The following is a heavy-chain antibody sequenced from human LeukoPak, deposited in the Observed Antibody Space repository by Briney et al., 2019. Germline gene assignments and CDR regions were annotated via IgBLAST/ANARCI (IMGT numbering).Heavy chain of an antibody. D-gene: IGHD3-3*01. V-gene: IGHV4-30-4*01. CDR3: TRAYWIGFHFDS. Sequence: PSETLSLTCSVSGGSISSGDYFWTWIRQPPGRGLEYIGYIYYSGTTYYNPSLKSRITMSVDMSANQFSLRLTSVSAADTAVYYCTRAYWIGFHFDSWGQGILVSVSS. CDR1: GGSISSGDYF. CDR2: IYYSGTT. J-gene: IGHJ4*02.